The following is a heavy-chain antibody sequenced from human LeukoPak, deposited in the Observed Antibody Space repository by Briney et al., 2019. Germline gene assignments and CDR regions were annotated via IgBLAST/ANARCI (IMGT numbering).Heavy chain of an antibody. CDR1: GFTFSSYS. D-gene: IGHD6-19*01. J-gene: IGHJ3*02. CDR2: ISSSSSYI. V-gene: IGHV3-21*01. CDR3: AREGGGWDAFDI. Sequence: PGGSLRLSCAASGFTFSSYSMNWVRQAPGKGLEWVSSISSSSSYIYYADSVKGRFTISRDNAKNSLYLQMNSLRAEDTAVYYCAREGGGWDAFDIWGQGTMVTVSS.